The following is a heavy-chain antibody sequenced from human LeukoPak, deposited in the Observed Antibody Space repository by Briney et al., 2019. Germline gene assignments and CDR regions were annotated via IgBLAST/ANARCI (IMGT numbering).Heavy chain of an antibody. CDR3: ANGPHYNILTGYYKVRSHLDY. CDR1: GFTFSSYG. J-gene: IGHJ4*02. CDR2: IRYDGSNK. D-gene: IGHD3-9*01. V-gene: IGHV3-30*02. Sequence: GGSLRLSCEASGFTFSSYGMSWVRQAPGKGLEWVAFIRYDGSNKHYADSVRGRFTISRDNSKNTLYLQLNSLRAEDTAVYYCANGPHYNILTGYYKVRSHLDYWGQGTLVTVSS.